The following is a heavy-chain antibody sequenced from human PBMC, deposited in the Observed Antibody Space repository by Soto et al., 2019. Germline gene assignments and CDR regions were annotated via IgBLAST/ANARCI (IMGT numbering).Heavy chain of an antibody. CDR1: GYSFTSYW. Sequence: VESLKISCKGSGYSFTSYWISWVRQMPGKGLEWMGRIDPSDSYTNYSPSFQGHVTISADKSISTAYLQWSSLKASDTAMYYCATADIPAASGSSSYENYYYYGMDVWGQGTTVTVSS. D-gene: IGHD2-2*01. CDR3: ATADIPAASGSSSYENYYYYGMDV. V-gene: IGHV5-10-1*01. CDR2: IDPSDSYT. J-gene: IGHJ6*02.